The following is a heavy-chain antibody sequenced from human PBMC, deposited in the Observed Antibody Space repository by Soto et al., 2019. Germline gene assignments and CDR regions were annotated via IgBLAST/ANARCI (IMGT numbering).Heavy chain of an antibody. CDR1: GYTFTGYY. CDR3: ARVGYSSGWLHDY. D-gene: IGHD6-19*01. J-gene: IGHJ4*02. V-gene: IGHV1-46*01. CDR2: INPNSGST. Sequence: ASVKVSCKASGYTFTGYYMHWVRQAPGQGLEWMGIINPNSGSTSYAQKFQGRVTMTRDTSMSTAYMELSSLRSEDTAVYYCARVGYSSGWLHDYWGQGTLVTVSS.